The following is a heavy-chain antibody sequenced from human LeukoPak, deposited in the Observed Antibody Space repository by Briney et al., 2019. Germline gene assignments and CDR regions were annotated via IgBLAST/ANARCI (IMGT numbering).Heavy chain of an antibody. CDR1: GYTFTSYA. Sequence: ASVKVSCKASGYTFTSYAMSWVRQAPGQGLEWMGWINTNTGNPTYAQGFTGRFVFSLDTSVSTAYLQISSLKAEDAAVYYCARSYYHFWSDYQYPGDYWGQGTLVTVSS. J-gene: IGHJ4*02. V-gene: IGHV7-4-1*02. D-gene: IGHD3-3*01. CDR3: ARSYYHFWSDYQYPGDY. CDR2: INTNTGNP.